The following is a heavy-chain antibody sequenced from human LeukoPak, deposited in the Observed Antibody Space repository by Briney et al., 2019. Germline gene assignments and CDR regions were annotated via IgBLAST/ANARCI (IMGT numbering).Heavy chain of an antibody. CDR1: RFTFSRYW. D-gene: IGHD6-13*01. CDR3: ARGRVVAAAGTFDP. J-gene: IGHJ5*02. V-gene: IGHV3-74*01. CDR2: INSDESSA. Sequence: QPGGSLRFSWAASRFTFSRYWMHWVRQAPGQGLVWVSRINSDESSATYADSVKGRFTISRDSAKNTLYLQMNSLRAEDTAVYYCARGRVVAAAGTFDPWGQGTLVTVSS.